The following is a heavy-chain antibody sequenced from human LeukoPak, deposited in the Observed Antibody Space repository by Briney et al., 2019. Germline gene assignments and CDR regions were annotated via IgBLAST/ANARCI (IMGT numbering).Heavy chain of an antibody. CDR3: ARVQRKYQLPRLNDYDYMDV. CDR2: IKQDGSEK. CDR1: GVTFSSYW. V-gene: IGHV3-7*01. Sequence: GGSLRLSCAASGVTFSSYWMNWVRQAPGKGLEWVANIKQDGSEKYYVDSVKGRFTISRDNAKNSLYLQMNSLRAEDTAVYYCARVQRKYQLPRLNDYDYMDVWGKGTTVTISS. J-gene: IGHJ6*03. D-gene: IGHD2-2*01.